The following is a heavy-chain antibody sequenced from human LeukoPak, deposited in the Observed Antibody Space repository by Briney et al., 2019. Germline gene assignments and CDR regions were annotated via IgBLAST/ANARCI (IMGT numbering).Heavy chain of an antibody. J-gene: IGHJ4*02. Sequence: GGSLRLSCAASGFTFSSYAMHWVRQAPGKGLEWVAFISYDGSNKYYADSAKGRFTISRDNSKNTLYLQMNSLRAEDTAVYYCAREADCSGGSCYSGFDYWGQGILVIVSS. V-gene: IGHV3-30-3*01. CDR2: ISYDGSNK. CDR1: GFTFSSYA. CDR3: AREADCSGGSCYSGFDY. D-gene: IGHD2-15*01.